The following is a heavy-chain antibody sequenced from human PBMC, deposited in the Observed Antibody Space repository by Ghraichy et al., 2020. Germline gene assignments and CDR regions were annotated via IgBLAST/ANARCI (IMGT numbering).Heavy chain of an antibody. CDR3: ARAKITMIVVDQGYFDY. CDR1: GGTFSSYA. D-gene: IGHD3-22*01. V-gene: IGHV1-69*13. J-gene: IGHJ4*02. CDR2: IIPIFGTA. Sequence: SVKVSCKASGGTFSSYAISWVRQAPGQGLEWMGGIIPIFGTANYAQKFQGRVTITADESTSTAYMELSSLRSEDTAVYYCARAKITMIVVDQGYFDYWGQGTLVTVSS.